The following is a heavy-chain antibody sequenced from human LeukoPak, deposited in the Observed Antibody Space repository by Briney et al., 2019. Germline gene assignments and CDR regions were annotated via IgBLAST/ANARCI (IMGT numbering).Heavy chain of an antibody. D-gene: IGHD4-11*01. CDR1: GFTFSSYG. V-gene: IGHV3-33*01. CDR2: IWYDGSNK. J-gene: IGHJ5*02. Sequence: PGGSLRLSCAASGFTFSSYGSQWVRQAPGKGLEWVAVIWYDGSNKYYADSVKGRFTISRDNSKNTLYLQMNSLRAEDTAVYYCARSRGKMMTTVSPNWFDPWGQGTLVTVSS. CDR3: ARSRGKMMTTVSPNWFDP.